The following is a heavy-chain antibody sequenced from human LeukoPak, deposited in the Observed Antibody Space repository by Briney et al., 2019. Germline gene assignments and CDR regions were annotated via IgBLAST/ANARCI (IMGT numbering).Heavy chain of an antibody. CDR3: TRGTGTFDY. CDR2: TYYRSKWYN. Sequence: SQTLSLTCAISGDSVSSNIAAWNWIRRSPSRGLEWLGRTYYRSKWYNDYAASVRSRITINPDTSKNHFSLQLSSVTPDDTAMYYCTRGTGTFDYWGQGILVTVSS. D-gene: IGHD7-27*01. V-gene: IGHV6-1*01. CDR1: GDSVSSNIAA. J-gene: IGHJ4*02.